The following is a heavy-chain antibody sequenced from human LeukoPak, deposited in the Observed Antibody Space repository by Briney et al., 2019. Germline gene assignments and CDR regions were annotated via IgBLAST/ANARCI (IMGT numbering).Heavy chain of an antibody. Sequence: PSQTLSLTCTVSGGSISSGSYYWSWIRQPAGKGLEWIGRIYTSGSTNYNPSLKSRVTISVDTSKNQFSLKLSSVTAADTAVYYCARFGARRLVRGYYYYMDVWGKGTTVTVSS. J-gene: IGHJ6*03. CDR1: GGSISSGSYY. D-gene: IGHD2-8*02. CDR3: ARFGARRLVRGYYYYMDV. CDR2: IYTSGST. V-gene: IGHV4-61*02.